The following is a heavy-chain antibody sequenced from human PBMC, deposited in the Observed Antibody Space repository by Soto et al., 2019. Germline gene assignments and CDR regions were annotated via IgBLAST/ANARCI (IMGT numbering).Heavy chain of an antibody. D-gene: IGHD6-19*01. CDR3: ATEFGYSSGQNDN. J-gene: IGHJ4*02. CDR2: ISYDGSNK. V-gene: IGHV3-30-3*01. Sequence: EGSLRLSCAASGFTFSGYAMHWVRQAPGKGLEWVAVISYDGSNKYYVESVKGRFTISRDNSKNTLYLQMNSLKIEDTAVYYCATEFGYSSGQNDNWGQGTLVTVSS. CDR1: GFTFSGYA.